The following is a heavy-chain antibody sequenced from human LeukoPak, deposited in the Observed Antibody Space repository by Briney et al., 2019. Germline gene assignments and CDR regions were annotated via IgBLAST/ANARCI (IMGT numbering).Heavy chain of an antibody. CDR2: IYSGGST. V-gene: IGHV3-53*01. Sequence: GGSLRLSCAASGFIVSSNYMSWVRQAPGKGLEWVSVIYSGGSTYYADSVKGRFTISGDNSKNTLYLQMNSLRAEDTAVYYCARGSLASPTLVGTRGFGYWGQGTLVTVSS. CDR1: GFIVSSNY. D-gene: IGHD1-26*01. J-gene: IGHJ4*02. CDR3: ARGSLASPTLVGTRGFGY.